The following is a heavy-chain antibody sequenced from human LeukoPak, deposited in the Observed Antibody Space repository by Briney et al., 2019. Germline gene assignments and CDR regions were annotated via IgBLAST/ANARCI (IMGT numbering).Heavy chain of an antibody. Sequence: GGSLRLSCAASGFTFSSYAMSWVRQAPGKGLEWVSVIYSGGSTYYADSVKGRFTIFRDNSKNTLYLQMNSLRAEDTAVYYCVIVATIGVDYWGQGTLVTVSS. V-gene: IGHV3-66*01. CDR1: GFTFSSYA. CDR3: VIVATIGVDY. CDR2: IYSGGST. J-gene: IGHJ4*02. D-gene: IGHD5-12*01.